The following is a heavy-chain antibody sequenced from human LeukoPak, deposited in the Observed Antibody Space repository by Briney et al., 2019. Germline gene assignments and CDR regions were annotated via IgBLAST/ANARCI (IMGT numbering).Heavy chain of an antibody. V-gene: IGHV4-59*12. Sequence: SETLSLTCTVSGGSISSYYWSWIRQPPGKGLEWIGYIYYSGSTNYNPSFKSRVTISVDTSKNQFSLKLSSVTAADTAVYYCAREVTTVVTPPPPYYYYGMDVWGQGTTVTVSS. J-gene: IGHJ6*02. CDR1: GGSISSYY. CDR2: IYYSGST. CDR3: AREVTTVVTPPPPYYYYGMDV. D-gene: IGHD4-23*01.